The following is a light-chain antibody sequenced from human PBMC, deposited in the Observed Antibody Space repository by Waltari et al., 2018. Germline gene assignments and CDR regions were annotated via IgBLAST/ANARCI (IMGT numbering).Light chain of an antibody. Sequence: DIQMTQSPSSLSASIGDRVTITCQASQDISNYLLWYQQKPGKAPRVLTYDASTLGRGVPSRFSGSGSGTDFTFTIAALQPEDFATYFCQHYDNFPFTFGPGTTVDVK. CDR2: DAS. V-gene: IGKV1-33*01. CDR1: QDISNY. J-gene: IGKJ3*01. CDR3: QHYDNFPFT.